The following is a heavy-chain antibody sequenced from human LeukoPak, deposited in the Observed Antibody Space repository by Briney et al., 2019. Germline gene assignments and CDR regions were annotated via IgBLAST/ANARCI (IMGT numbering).Heavy chain of an antibody. Sequence: ASVKVSCKASGYTFTGYYMHWVRQAPGQGLEWMGWINPNSGGTNYAQKFQGRVTMTRDTSISTAYMELSRLRSDDTAVYYCARDERRLPYYYYVDVWGKGTTVTVSS. CDR2: INPNSGGT. CDR3: ARDERRLPYYYYVDV. V-gene: IGHV1-2*02. CDR1: GYTFTGYY. J-gene: IGHJ6*03.